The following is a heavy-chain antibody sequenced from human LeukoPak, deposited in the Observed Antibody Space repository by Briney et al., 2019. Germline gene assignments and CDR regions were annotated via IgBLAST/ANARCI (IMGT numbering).Heavy chain of an antibody. J-gene: IGHJ5*02. CDR2: INHSGST. D-gene: IGHD3-3*01. Sequence: SETLSLTCAVYGGSFSGYYWSWIRQPPGKGLEWIGGINHSGSTNYNPSLKSRVTISVDTSKNQFSLKLSSVTAADTAVYYCARGRYYDFWSGYYKPLSSHAAFDPWGQGTLVTVSS. V-gene: IGHV4-34*01. CDR3: ARGRYYDFWSGYYKPLSSHAAFDP. CDR1: GGSFSGYY.